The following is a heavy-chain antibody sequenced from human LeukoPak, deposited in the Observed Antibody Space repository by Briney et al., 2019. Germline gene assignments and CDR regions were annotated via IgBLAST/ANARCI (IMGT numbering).Heavy chain of an antibody. V-gene: IGHV4-30-2*01. J-gene: IGHJ4*02. CDR2: IYHSGST. Sequence: SETLSLTCTVSGGFISSGGYSWSWIRQPPGKGLEWIGYIYHSGSTYYNPSLKSRVTISVDRSKNQFSLKLSSVTAADTAVYYCARGGDDYNPIDYWGQGTLVTVSS. CDR1: GGFISSGGYS. CDR3: ARGGDDYNPIDY. D-gene: IGHD5-24*01.